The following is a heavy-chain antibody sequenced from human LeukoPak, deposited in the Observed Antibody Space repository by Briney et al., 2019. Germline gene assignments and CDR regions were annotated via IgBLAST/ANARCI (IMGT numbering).Heavy chain of an antibody. J-gene: IGHJ4*02. D-gene: IGHD3-10*01. V-gene: IGHV3-23*01. CDR2: ISGSGATT. CDR1: GFTFSRYA. Sequence: PGGSLRLSCAASGFTFSRYAMSWVRQAPGKGLEWVSAISGSGATTYYADSVKGRFTISRDKSNNILYLQMNSLRAEDTAVYYCAKDYAYYYGSGIGGFDYWGQGTLVTVSS. CDR3: AKDYAYYYGSGIGGFDY.